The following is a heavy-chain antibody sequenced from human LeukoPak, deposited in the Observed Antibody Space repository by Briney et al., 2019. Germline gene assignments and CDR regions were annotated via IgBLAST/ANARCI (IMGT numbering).Heavy chain of an antibody. CDR1: GASYNAYY. CDR3: AVGITILGVAASFDS. CDR2: IDHRGTA. J-gene: IGHJ4*02. Sequence: SETMSLTCAVYGASYNAYYWSWIRQPSGKGLEWIGDIDHRGTATYNPSLKSRLSISADASKNQFSLKLNSVTDADTAVYYCAVGITILGVAASFDSWGQGNLAIVSS. D-gene: IGHD3-3*01. V-gene: IGHV4-34*01.